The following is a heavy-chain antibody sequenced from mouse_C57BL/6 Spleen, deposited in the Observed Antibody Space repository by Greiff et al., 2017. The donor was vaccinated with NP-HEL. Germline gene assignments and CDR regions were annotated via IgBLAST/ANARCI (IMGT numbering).Heavy chain of an antibody. CDR2: IYPGSGST. V-gene: IGHV1-55*01. CDR1: GYTFTSYW. CDR3: ARGDDYDGYAMDY. J-gene: IGHJ4*01. Sequence: QVQLQQPGAELVKPGASVKMSCKASGYTFTSYWITWVKQRPGQGLEWIGDIYPGSGSTNYNEKFKSKATLTVDKSSSTAYMQLSSLTSEDSAVYYCARGDDYDGYAMDYWGQGTSVTVSS. D-gene: IGHD2-4*01.